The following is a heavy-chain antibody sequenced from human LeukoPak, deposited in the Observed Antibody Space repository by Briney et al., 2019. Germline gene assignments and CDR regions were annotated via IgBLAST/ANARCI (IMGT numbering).Heavy chain of an antibody. D-gene: IGHD3-22*01. J-gene: IGHJ4*02. V-gene: IGHV4-59*01. CDR1: GGSISSYY. Sequence: SETLSLTSTVSGGSISSYYWSWIRQPPGKGLEWIGYIYYSGSTNYNPSLKSRVTISVDTSKNQFSLKLSSVTAADTAVYYCARAGTYYYDSMADYWGQGTLVTVSS. CDR2: IYYSGST. CDR3: ARAGTYYYDSMADY.